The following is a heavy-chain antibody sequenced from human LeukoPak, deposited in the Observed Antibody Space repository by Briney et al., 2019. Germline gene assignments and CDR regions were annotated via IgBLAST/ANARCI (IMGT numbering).Heavy chain of an antibody. CDR1: SESFIGYY. Sequence: SETLSLTCAVYSESFIGYYWSWIRQPPGKGLEWVGEINHSGTTNYNPSLKSRVTISIDTSKNQFSLKLSSVTAADTAVYYCARGCKDIVVVPAATTYWYFDLWGRGTLVTVSS. CDR3: ARGCKDIVVVPAATTYWYFDL. CDR2: INHSGTT. V-gene: IGHV4-34*01. J-gene: IGHJ2*01. D-gene: IGHD2-2*01.